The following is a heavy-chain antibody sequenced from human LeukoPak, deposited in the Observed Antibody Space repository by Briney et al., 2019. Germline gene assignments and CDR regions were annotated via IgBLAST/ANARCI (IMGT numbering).Heavy chain of an antibody. CDR2: FDPGNGET. Sequence: GASVKVSCKVSGYSLTELSMHWVRQAPGKGREWMGGFDPGNGETIFTKNFQGRLTMTDDTSTDTAYMELSSLRSEDTAVYYCTGGTFYRLLDYWGQGTLVTVSS. V-gene: IGHV1-24*01. D-gene: IGHD2/OR15-2a*01. CDR3: TGGTFYRLLDY. J-gene: IGHJ4*02. CDR1: GYSLTELS.